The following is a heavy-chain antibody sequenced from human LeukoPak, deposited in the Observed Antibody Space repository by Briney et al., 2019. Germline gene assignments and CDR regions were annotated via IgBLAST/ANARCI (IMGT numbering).Heavy chain of an antibody. D-gene: IGHD2-2*01. CDR2: IIPIFGTA. CDR1: GGTFSSYA. V-gene: IGHV1-69*01. Sequence: SVKVSCKASGGTFSSYAISWVRQAPGQGLEWMGGIIPIFGTADYAQKFQGRVTITADESTSTAYMELSSLRSEDTAVYYCARKHIVVVPAANPSYAFDIWGQGTMVTVSS. CDR3: ARKHIVVVPAANPSYAFDI. J-gene: IGHJ3*02.